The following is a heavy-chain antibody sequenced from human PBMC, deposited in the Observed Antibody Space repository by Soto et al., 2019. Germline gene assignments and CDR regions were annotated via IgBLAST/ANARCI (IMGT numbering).Heavy chain of an antibody. Sequence: QVTLKESGPVLVKPTETLTLTCTVSGFSLSNTKMGVSWIRQPPGKALEWLAHVFSNDEKSYSTSLKSRLTXSXDXXKSQVVLTMTNMDPVDTATYYCGRSYSNTWSAFDIWGQGTMVTVSS. J-gene: IGHJ3*02. V-gene: IGHV2-26*01. CDR3: GRSYSNTWSAFDI. D-gene: IGHD6-13*01. CDR2: VFSNDEK. CDR1: GFSLSNTKMG.